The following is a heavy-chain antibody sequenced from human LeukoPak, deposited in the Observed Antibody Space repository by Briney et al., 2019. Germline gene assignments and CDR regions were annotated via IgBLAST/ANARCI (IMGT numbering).Heavy chain of an antibody. Sequence: SETLSLTCTVSGGSISSYYWSWIRQPPGKGLEWIGYIYYSGSTNYNPSLKSRVTISVDTSKNQFSLKLSSVTAADTAVYYCARQSLYSSSWTDYWGQGTLVTVSS. CDR1: GGSISSYY. CDR3: ARQSLYSSSWTDY. J-gene: IGHJ4*02. CDR2: IYYSGST. V-gene: IGHV4-59*08. D-gene: IGHD6-13*01.